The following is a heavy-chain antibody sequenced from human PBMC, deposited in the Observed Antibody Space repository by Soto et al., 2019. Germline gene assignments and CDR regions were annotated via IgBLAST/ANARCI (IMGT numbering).Heavy chain of an antibody. CDR3: VKGRGSYEVKFGMDV. CDR1: GFTFDDFA. J-gene: IGHJ6*02. Sequence: ASGGGLVQPGRSLRLSCAASGFTFDDFAMHWVRQAPGKGLEWVSGVDWNSGSTAYADSVKGRFTISRDNARNSLYLQMNSLRAEDTALYYCVKGRGSYEVKFGMDVWGQGTTVTVSS. V-gene: IGHV3-9*01. D-gene: IGHD6-25*01. CDR2: VDWNSGST.